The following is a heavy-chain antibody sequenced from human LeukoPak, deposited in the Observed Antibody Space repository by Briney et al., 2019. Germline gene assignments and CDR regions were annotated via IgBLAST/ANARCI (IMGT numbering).Heavy chain of an antibody. CDR2: ISYSGTT. CDR1: GGSISRYS. J-gene: IGHJ4*02. CDR3: ARDRGPDCSGGSCWDY. D-gene: IGHD2-15*01. V-gene: IGHV4-59*01. Sequence: SETVSLTCTVSGGSISRYSWSWIRQPPGKGLEWIGYISYSGTTNYNPSLKSRVTISVDTSKNQFSLKLSSVTAADTAVYYCARDRGPDCSGGSCWDYWGQGTPVTFSS.